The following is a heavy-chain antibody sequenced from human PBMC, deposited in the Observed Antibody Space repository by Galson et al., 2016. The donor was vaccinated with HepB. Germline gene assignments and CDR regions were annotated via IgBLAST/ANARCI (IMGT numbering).Heavy chain of an antibody. D-gene: IGHD3-22*01. J-gene: IGHJ3*02. Sequence: LSLTCAVSGGSISTSGHYWAWIRQPPGKGLEWIGGFHYSGGTYFHPSLKSRLTIPVDTSKRQFSLKLTSVTAADTAVYHCARLLRSGSSFGGSDIWGQGTMVTVSS. CDR3: ARLLRSGSSFGGSDI. CDR1: GGSISTSGHY. V-gene: IGHV4-39*01. CDR2: FHYSGGT.